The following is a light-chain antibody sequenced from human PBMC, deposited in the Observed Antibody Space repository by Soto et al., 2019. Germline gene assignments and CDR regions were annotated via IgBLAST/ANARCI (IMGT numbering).Light chain of an antibody. CDR2: EVS. Sequence: QSALTQPASVSGSPGRSITISCTGTSSDVGGYNYVSWYQQQSGKAPKLIIHEVSNRPSGVSNRFSGSKSGNTASLTISGLQAEDEDDYYCDSYTSSRAYVFGIGTKLSVL. J-gene: IGLJ1*01. CDR3: DSYTSSRAYV. CDR1: SSDVGGYNY. V-gene: IGLV2-14*01.